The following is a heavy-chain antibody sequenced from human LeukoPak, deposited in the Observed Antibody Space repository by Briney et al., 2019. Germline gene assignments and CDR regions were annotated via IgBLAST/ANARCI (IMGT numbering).Heavy chain of an antibody. D-gene: IGHD3-22*01. CDR1: GYTFTGYY. Sequence: ASVKVSCKASGYTFTGYYMHWARQAPGQGLEWMGRINPNSGGTNYAQKFQGRVTMTRDTSISTAYMELSRLRSDDTAVYYCAREIGYYYDSSGYYPDAFDIWGQGTMVTVSS. J-gene: IGHJ3*02. CDR2: INPNSGGT. V-gene: IGHV1-2*06. CDR3: AREIGYYYDSSGYYPDAFDI.